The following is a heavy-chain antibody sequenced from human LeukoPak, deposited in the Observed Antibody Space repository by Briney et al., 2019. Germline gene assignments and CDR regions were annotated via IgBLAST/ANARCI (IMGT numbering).Heavy chain of an antibody. Sequence: PSETLSLTCTVSGGSISSGSYYWSWIRQPAGKGLEWIGRIYTSGSTNYNPSLKSRVTISVDTSKNQFSLKLSSVTAADTAVYYCARHAPPQAYYFDYWGQGTLVTVSS. CDR1: GGSISSGSYY. V-gene: IGHV4-61*02. CDR3: ARHAPPQAYYFDY. J-gene: IGHJ4*02. CDR2: IYTSGST.